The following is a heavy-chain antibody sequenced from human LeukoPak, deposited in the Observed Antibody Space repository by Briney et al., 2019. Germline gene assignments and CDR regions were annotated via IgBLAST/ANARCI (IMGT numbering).Heavy chain of an antibody. CDR3: ATSNYYGSGSYPQGAFDI. CDR2: IYSGGST. D-gene: IGHD3-10*01. V-gene: IGHV3-66*01. J-gene: IGHJ3*02. Sequence: PGRSLRLSCAASGFIVSSNYMSWVRQAPGKGLEWVSLIYSGGSTYYADSVKGRFTISRDNSKNTLYLQMNSLRAEDTAVYYCATSNYYGSGSYPQGAFDIWGQGTMVTVSS. CDR1: GFIVSSNY.